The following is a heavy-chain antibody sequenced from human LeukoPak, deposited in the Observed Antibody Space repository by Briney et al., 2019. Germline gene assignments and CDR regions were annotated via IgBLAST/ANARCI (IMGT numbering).Heavy chain of an antibody. CDR2: IWYGGSNK. CDR1: GFTFSSYG. Sequence: PGRSLRLSCAASGFTFSSYGMHWVRQAPGKGLEWVAVIWYGGSNKYYADSVKGRFTISRDNSKNTLYLQMNSLTAEDTAVYFRARVHDGYNSFDSWGQGTLVTVSS. D-gene: IGHD5-24*01. CDR3: ARVHDGYNSFDS. J-gene: IGHJ4*02. V-gene: IGHV3-33*08.